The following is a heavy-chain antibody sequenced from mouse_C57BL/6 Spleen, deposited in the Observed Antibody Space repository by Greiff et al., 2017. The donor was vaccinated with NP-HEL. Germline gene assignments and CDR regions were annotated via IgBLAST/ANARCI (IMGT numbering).Heavy chain of an antibody. Sequence: QVQLQQSGAELVKPGASVKLSCKASGYTFTEYTIHWVKQRSGQGLEWIGWFYPGSGSIKYNEKFKDKATLTADKSSSTVYMELSRLTSEDSAVYFCARHEDRGYSNYGWYFDVWGTGTTVTVSS. CDR2: FYPGSGSI. CDR3: ARHEDRGYSNYGWYFDV. CDR1: GYTFTEYT. V-gene: IGHV1-62-2*01. J-gene: IGHJ1*03. D-gene: IGHD2-5*01.